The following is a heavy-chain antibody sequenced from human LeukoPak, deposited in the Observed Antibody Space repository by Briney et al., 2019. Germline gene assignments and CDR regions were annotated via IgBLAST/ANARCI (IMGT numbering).Heavy chain of an antibody. J-gene: IGHJ4*02. CDR2: IYYSGGT. CDR1: GGSISSYY. Sequence: SETLSLTCTVSGGSISSYYWSWIRQPPGKGLEWIGYIYYSGGTNYNPSLKSRVTISVDTSKNQFSLKLSSVTAADTAVYYCARGDSGIYYFDYWGQGTLVTVSS. V-gene: IGHV4-59*01. D-gene: IGHD3-10*01. CDR3: ARGDSGIYYFDY.